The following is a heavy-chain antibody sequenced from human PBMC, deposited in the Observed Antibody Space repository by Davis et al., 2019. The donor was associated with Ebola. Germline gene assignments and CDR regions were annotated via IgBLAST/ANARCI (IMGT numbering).Heavy chain of an antibody. V-gene: IGHV3-53*05. Sequence: GESLKISCAASGFTVSSNYMSWVRQAPGKGLEWVSVIYSGGSTYYADSVKGRFTISRDNSKNTLYLQMNSLRAEDTAVYYCARDTRLSYWGQGTLVTVSS. CDR2: IYSGGST. D-gene: IGHD2-21*01. CDR1: GFTVSSNY. CDR3: ARDTRLSY. J-gene: IGHJ4*02.